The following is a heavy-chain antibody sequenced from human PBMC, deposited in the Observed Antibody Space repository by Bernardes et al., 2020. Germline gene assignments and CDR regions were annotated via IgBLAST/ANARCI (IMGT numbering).Heavy chain of an antibody. CDR1: GFTFSSYS. CDR2: ISSSSSTI. J-gene: IGHJ6*02. D-gene: IGHD6-6*01. Sequence: GGSLRLSCAASGFTFSSYSMNWVRQAPGKGLEWVSYISSSSSTIYYADSVKGRFTISRDNAKNSLYLQMNSLRAEDTAVYYCARDRPRGLYYYYGMDVWGQGTTVTVSS. CDR3: ARDRPRGLYYYYGMDV. V-gene: IGHV3-48*01.